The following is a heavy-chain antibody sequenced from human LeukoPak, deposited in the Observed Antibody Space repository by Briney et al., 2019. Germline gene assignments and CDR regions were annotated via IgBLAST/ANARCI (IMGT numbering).Heavy chain of an antibody. D-gene: IGHD6-19*01. J-gene: IGHJ6*02. CDR3: AKGPIPVAGNNYYRMDV. Sequence: GGSLRLSCAASGFTFSSYGMYWVRQAPGKGLEWVAVISSDGSNKYYVDSVKGRFTISRDNSKNTLYLQMNSLRAEDTAVYYCAKGPIPVAGNNYYRMDVWGQGTTVSVSS. V-gene: IGHV3-30*18. CDR1: GFTFSSYG. CDR2: ISSDGSNK.